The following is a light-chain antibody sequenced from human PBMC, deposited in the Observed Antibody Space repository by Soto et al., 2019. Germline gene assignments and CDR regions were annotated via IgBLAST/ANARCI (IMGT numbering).Light chain of an antibody. CDR2: EVS. Sequence: QSALTQPASVSGSPGQSITISCTGTSSDVGGYNYVSWYQQHPGKAPKLMIYEVSNRPSGVSNRFSGSKSGNTASLTISGLQAEDEADYYCSSYTSSSTLYVFGTGTKVIAL. CDR1: SSDVGGYNY. CDR3: SSYTSSSTLYV. V-gene: IGLV2-14*01. J-gene: IGLJ1*01.